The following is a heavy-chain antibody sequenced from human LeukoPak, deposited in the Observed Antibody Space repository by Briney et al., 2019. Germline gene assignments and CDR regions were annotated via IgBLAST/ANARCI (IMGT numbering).Heavy chain of an antibody. V-gene: IGHV1-69*02. Sequence: SVKVSCKASGGTFSSYTISWVRQAPGQGLEWMGRIIPILGIANYAQKFQDRVTITADKSTSTAYMELSSLRSEDTAVYYCARLSIVVVPAAPGDYYYYGMDVWGQGTTVTVSS. J-gene: IGHJ6*02. D-gene: IGHD2-2*01. CDR2: IIPILGIA. CDR1: GGTFSSYT. CDR3: ARLSIVVVPAAPGDYYYYGMDV.